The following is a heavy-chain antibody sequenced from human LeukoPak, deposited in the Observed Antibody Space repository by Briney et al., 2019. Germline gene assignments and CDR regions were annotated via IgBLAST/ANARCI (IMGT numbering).Heavy chain of an antibody. CDR1: GFTFSSYW. V-gene: IGHV3-7*03. D-gene: IGHD3-16*01. J-gene: IGHJ6*02. CDR2: INHNGNVD. Sequence: GGSLRLSCAASGFTFSSYWMNWARQAPGKGLEWVASINHNGNVDYYVDSVKGRFTISRDNAKNSLYLQMSNLRAEDTAVYFCARGGGLDVWGQGATVTVSS. CDR3: ARGGGLDV.